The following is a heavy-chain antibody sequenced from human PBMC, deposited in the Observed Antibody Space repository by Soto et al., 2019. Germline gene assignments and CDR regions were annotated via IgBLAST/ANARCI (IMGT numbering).Heavy chain of an antibody. Sequence: GGSLRLSCAASGFTFSSYAMSWVRQAPGKGLEWVSAISGSGGSTYYADSVKGRFTISRDNSKNTLYLQMNSLRAGDTAVYYCAKRPVVVVAARGGFDYWGQGTLVTVSS. CDR1: GFTFSSYA. CDR2: ISGSGGST. CDR3: AKRPVVVVAARGGFDY. V-gene: IGHV3-23*01. J-gene: IGHJ4*02. D-gene: IGHD2-15*01.